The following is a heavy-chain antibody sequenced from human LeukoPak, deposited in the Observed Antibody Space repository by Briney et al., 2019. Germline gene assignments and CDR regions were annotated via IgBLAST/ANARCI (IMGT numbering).Heavy chain of an antibody. D-gene: IGHD6-19*01. CDR2: ISAYNGNT. J-gene: IGHJ5*02. CDR3: ARDRGRIAVAGSGYWFDP. Sequence: ASVKVSCKASGYTFTDFYIHWVRQAPGQGLEWMGWISAYNGNTNYAQKLQGRVTMTTDTSTSTAYMELRSLRSDDTAVYYCARDRGRIAVAGSGYWFDPWGQGTLVTVSS. CDR1: GYTFTDFY. V-gene: IGHV1-18*04.